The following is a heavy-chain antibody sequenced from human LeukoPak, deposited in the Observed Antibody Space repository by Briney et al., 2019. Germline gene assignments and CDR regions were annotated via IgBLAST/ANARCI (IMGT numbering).Heavy chain of an antibody. CDR3: ARLEDTATDY. CDR1: GGSFSVYY. V-gene: IGHV4-34*01. CDR2: INHSGST. Sequence: SETLSLTCAVYGGSFSVYYWSWIRQPPGKGLEWIGEINHSGSTNYNPSLKSRVTISVDTSKNQFSLKLSSVTAADTAVYYCARLEDTATDYWGQGTLVTVSS. D-gene: IGHD5-18*01. J-gene: IGHJ4*02.